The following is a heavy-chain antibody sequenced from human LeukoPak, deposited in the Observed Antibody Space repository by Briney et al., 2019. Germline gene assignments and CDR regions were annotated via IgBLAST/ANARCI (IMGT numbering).Heavy chain of an antibody. CDR3: ARGAWATRLGS. Sequence: SQTLSLTCAVYGESLNSYYWSWVRQPPGEGLEWIGEIYESGTTEYNPSLKSRVTISMVPSKQQFSLSLSSVTAADTAVYYCARGAWATRLGSWGLGTPVIVSS. D-gene: IGHD2-15*01. V-gene: IGHV4-34*01. CDR2: IYESGTT. CDR1: GESLNSYY. J-gene: IGHJ4*02.